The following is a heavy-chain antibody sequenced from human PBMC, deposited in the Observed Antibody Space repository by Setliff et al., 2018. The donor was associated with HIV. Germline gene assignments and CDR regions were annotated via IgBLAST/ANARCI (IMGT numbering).Heavy chain of an antibody. Sequence: SETLSLTCIVSGGSISDYYWSWIRQPAGKGLEWIGRIYSTGNTDYNPSLKSRVTMSVDTSKNQFSLKLSSVTAADTAVYYCAREWGRDGYDPHYFDYWGQGTLVTVSS. CDR3: AREWGRDGYDPHYFDY. V-gene: IGHV4-4*07. D-gene: IGHD5-12*01. CDR1: GGSISDYY. J-gene: IGHJ4*02. CDR2: IYSTGNT.